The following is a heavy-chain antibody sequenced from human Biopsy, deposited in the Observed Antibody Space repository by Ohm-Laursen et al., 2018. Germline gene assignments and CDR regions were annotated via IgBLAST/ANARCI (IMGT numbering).Heavy chain of an antibody. J-gene: IGHJ4*02. CDR3: AKDKGAHINYGDLYYFDS. CDR2: IDWNRGSI. CDR1: RFTFEDYA. Sequence: SLRLSCAASRFTFEDYAMHWVRLTPGKGLEWVSGIDWNRGSIAYGDSVKGRFTISRDNGKNFLYLQMSSLRVEDTALYFCAKDKGAHINYGDLYYFDSWGPGPMVTVSA. V-gene: IGHV3-9*01. D-gene: IGHD3-10*01.